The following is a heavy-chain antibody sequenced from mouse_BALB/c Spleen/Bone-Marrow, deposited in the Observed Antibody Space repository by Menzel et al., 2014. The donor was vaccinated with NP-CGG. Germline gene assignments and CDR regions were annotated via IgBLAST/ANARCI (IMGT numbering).Heavy chain of an antibody. V-gene: IGHV1-7*01. Sequence: QVQLKESGAELAKPGASVKMSCKASGYTFTNYWMHWVKQRPGQGLEWIGYINPTTGYTEYNQKFKDKATLTADKSSTTAYMQLSSLTSEDSAVYYYAREGSYSRSYAMDYWGQGTSVTVSS. D-gene: IGHD2-14*01. J-gene: IGHJ4*01. CDR1: GYTFTNYW. CDR3: AREGSYSRSYAMDY. CDR2: INPTTGYT.